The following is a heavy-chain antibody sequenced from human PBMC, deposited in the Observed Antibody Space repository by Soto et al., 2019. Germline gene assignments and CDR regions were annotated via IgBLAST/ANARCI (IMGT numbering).Heavy chain of an antibody. CDR3: ARGRGWRTEDIYYYAMDV. J-gene: IGHJ6*02. Sequence: SETLSLTCAVSGGSISSDDYSWSWIRQPPGKALEWIGNIYHSGSTYYNPSLKGRVTISIDRSKNQFSLKLTSVTAADTAVYFCARGRGWRTEDIYYYAMDVWGQGTTVTVSS. CDR1: GGSISSDDYS. CDR2: IYHSGST. V-gene: IGHV4-30-2*01. D-gene: IGHD3-10*01.